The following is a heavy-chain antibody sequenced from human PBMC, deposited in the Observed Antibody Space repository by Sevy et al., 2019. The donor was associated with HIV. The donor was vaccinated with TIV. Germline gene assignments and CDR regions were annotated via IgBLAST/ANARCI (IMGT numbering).Heavy chain of an antibody. Sequence: GGSLRLSCAVSGFTFNNAWMNWVRQAPGTGLQWVGLIKSKIDGETTDYAAPVKGRFTITRDDSKNTLNLQMNSLKIEDTAMYYCAAAPGYYDSAPFDYWGPGTLVTVSS. CDR2: IKSKIDGETT. D-gene: IGHD3-22*01. CDR3: AAAPGYYDSAPFDY. V-gene: IGHV3-15*01. CDR1: GFTFNNAW. J-gene: IGHJ4*02.